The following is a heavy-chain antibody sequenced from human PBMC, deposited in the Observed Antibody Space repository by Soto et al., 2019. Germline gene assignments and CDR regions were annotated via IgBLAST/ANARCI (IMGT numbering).Heavy chain of an antibody. CDR3: ARDLTPPSDVLLWFGELHA. V-gene: IGHV3-33*01. Sequence: PGGSLRLSXAASGFTFSSYGMHWVRQPPRKRLEWVAVIWYDGSNKYYADSVKGRFTISRDNSKNTLYLQMNSLRAEDTAVYYCARDLTPPSDVLLWFGELHAWGQGTLVTVSS. D-gene: IGHD3-10*01. CDR1: GFTFSSYG. J-gene: IGHJ5*02. CDR2: IWYDGSNK.